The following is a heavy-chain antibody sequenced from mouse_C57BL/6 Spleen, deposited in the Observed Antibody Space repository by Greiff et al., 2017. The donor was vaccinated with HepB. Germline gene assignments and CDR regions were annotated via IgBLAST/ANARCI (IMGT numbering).Heavy chain of an antibody. J-gene: IGHJ2*01. CDR3: ARPPYDYDSYFDY. CDR2: ISSGSSTI. V-gene: IGHV5-17*01. Sequence: EVQRVESGGGLVKPGGSLKLSCAASGFTFSDYGMHWVRQAPEKGLEWVAYISSGSSTIYYADTVKGRFTISRDNAKNTLFLQMTSLRSEDTAMYYCARPPYDYDSYFDYWGQGTTLTVSS. CDR1: GFTFSDYG. D-gene: IGHD2-4*01.